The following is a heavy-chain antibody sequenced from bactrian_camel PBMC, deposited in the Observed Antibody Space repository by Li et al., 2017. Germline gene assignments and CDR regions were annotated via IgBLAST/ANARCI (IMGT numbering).Heavy chain of an antibody. V-gene: IGHV3S6*01. J-gene: IGHJ4*01. D-gene: IGHD8*01. CDR1: GYTYSSIC. CDR3: ALDVVAFKPSPLSAASYQH. Sequence: HVQLVESGGGSVQAGGSLRLSCAASGYTYSSICMGWFRQAPGKEREGLAVIDSNGKTTYADSVKGRFTISKNISENTLNLQMDNLTPGDTAMYYCALDVVAFKPSPLSAASYQHWGQGTQVTVS. CDR2: IDSNGKT.